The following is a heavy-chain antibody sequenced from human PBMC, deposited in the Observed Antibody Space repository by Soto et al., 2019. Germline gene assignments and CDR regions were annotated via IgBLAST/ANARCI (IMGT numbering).Heavy chain of an antibody. D-gene: IGHD6-19*01. Sequence: QVQLVQSGAEVKKPGASVKVSCKASGYTFTSYYMHWVRQAPGQGLEWMGIINPSGGSTSYAQKFQGRVTMTRDTSTSTVYMELSSPRSEDTAVYYCARDPSVAGTPGYFDYWGQGTLVTVSS. V-gene: IGHV1-46*01. CDR1: GYTFTSYY. CDR3: ARDPSVAGTPGYFDY. J-gene: IGHJ4*02. CDR2: INPSGGST.